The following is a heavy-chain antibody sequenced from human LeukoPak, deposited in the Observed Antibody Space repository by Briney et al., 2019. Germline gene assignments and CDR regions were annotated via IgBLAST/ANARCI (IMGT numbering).Heavy chain of an antibody. D-gene: IGHD5-18*01. CDR2: IIPIFGTA. J-gene: IGHJ6*03. V-gene: IGHV1-69*13. CDR3: ARNSYGDNYYMDV. Sequence: SVKVSCKASGGTFSSYAISWVRQAPGQGLEWMGGIIPIFGTANYAQKFQGRVTITADETTSTAYMEQSSLRSEGTAVYNPARNSYGDNYYMDVWGKGTTVTVSS. CDR1: GGTFSSYA.